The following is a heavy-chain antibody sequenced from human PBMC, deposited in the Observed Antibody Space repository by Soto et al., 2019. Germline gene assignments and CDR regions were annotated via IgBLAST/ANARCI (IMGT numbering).Heavy chain of an antibody. CDR1: GYTFSSYG. CDR3: ARDSGPYYYDSSGYCDY. D-gene: IGHD3-22*01. Sequence: QVQLVQPGGEMKKPGASVKVSCKASGYTFSSYGITWVRQAPGQGLEWMGWISAYNGNTNYAQRPQGRVTMTTDTSTSTAYMELRSLRSDDTAVYYCARDSGPYYYDSSGYCDYWGQGTLVSVSS. V-gene: IGHV1-18*01. CDR2: ISAYNGNT. J-gene: IGHJ4*02.